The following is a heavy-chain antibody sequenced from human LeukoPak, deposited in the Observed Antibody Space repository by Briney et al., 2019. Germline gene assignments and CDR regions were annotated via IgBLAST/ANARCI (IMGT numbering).Heavy chain of an antibody. Sequence: SETLSLTCTVSGDSISSYYWSWIRQHPGKGLEWIGYIYYSRSTYYTPSLKNRVTISVATSKNQFSLRLSSVTAVDTAVYYCARGGGGYSWYFDLWGRGTLVTVSS. CDR2: IYYSRST. CDR3: ARGGGGYSWYFDL. V-gene: IGHV4-59*06. D-gene: IGHD5-12*01. CDR1: GDSISSYY. J-gene: IGHJ2*01.